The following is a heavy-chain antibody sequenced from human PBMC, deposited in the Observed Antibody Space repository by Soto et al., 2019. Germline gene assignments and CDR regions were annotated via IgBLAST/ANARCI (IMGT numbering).Heavy chain of an antibody. Sequence: SVTVSCMASVGTFSSYAISWVRPAPGQGLEWMGGIIPIFGTANYAQKFQGRVTITADESTSTAYMELSSLRSEDTAVYYCAGGYYDYVWGSYRPNLVCDYWGQGTLVTV. D-gene: IGHD3-16*02. CDR1: VGTFSSYA. J-gene: IGHJ4*02. CDR3: AGGYYDYVWGSYRPNLVCDY. CDR2: IIPIFGTA. V-gene: IGHV1-69*13.